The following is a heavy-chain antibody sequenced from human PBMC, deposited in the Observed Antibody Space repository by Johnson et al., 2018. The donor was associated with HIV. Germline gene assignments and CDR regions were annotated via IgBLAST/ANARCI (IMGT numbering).Heavy chain of an antibody. J-gene: IGHJ3*02. CDR3: ARERGYFGNPAFDI. Sequence: QMMLVESGGGVVQPGRSLRLSCAASGFTFSNYAMHWVRQAPGRGLEWVAVISYDGTDKYYADSVRGRFTISRDNSKNTLYLQMNSLRAEDTAVYYCARERGYFGNPAFDIWGQGTMVTVSS. V-gene: IGHV3-30*04. CDR1: GFTFSNYA. CDR2: ISYDGTDK. D-gene: IGHD4-23*01.